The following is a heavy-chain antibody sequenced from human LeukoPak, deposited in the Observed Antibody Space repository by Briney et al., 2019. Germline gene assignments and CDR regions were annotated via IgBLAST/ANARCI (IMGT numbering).Heavy chain of an antibody. CDR1: GFTFSDYY. V-gene: IGHV3-11*01. CDR2: ISSSGSTI. Sequence: GGSLRLSCAASGFTFSDYYMSWIRQAPGKGLEWVSYISSSGSTIYYADSVKGRFTISRDNAKNSLYLQMNSLRAEDTAVYYCARDPGDYCSSTSCRDAFDIWGQGTMVTVSS. J-gene: IGHJ3*02. D-gene: IGHD2-2*01. CDR3: ARDPGDYCSSTSCRDAFDI.